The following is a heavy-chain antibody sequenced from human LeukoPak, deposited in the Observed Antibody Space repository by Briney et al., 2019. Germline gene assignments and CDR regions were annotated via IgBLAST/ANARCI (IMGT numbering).Heavy chain of an antibody. Sequence: ASVKVSCKASGYTLTSYDINWERQATGQGLEWMGWMNPNSGRTGYAQNFQGRITITRNTSISTAYMELSSLKTEDTAVYYCATYYYDGSGYYRLGYWGQGTLVTVSS. J-gene: IGHJ4*02. D-gene: IGHD3-22*01. CDR2: MNPNSGRT. CDR1: GYTLTSYD. V-gene: IGHV1-8*01. CDR3: ATYYYDGSGYYRLGY.